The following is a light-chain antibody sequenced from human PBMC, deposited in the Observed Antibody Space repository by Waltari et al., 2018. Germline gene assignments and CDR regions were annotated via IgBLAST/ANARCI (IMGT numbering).Light chain of an antibody. Sequence: DIQMTQSPSTLSASVGDRVTITCRASQSISTWLAWYQQKPGKAPKLLIYMASTLESGVPSRFSGSGSGTEFTLTISSLQPDDFAVYYCQQRSNWPRTFGQGTKVEIK. J-gene: IGKJ1*01. CDR3: QQRSNWPRT. V-gene: IGKV1-5*03. CDR1: QSISTW. CDR2: MAS.